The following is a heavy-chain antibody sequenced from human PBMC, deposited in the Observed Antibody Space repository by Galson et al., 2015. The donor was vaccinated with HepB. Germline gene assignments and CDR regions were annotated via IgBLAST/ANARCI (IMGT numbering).Heavy chain of an antibody. D-gene: IGHD3-3*01. J-gene: IGHJ6*02. CDR2: ISYDGSNK. Sequence: SLRLSCAASGFTFSSYGMHWVRQAPGKGLEWVAVISYDGSNKYYADSVKGRFTISRDNSKNTLYLQINSLRAEDTAVYYCARIRSGYGFLYGMDVWGQGTTVTVSS. CDR3: ARIRSGYGFLYGMDV. V-gene: IGHV3-30*03. CDR1: GFTFSSYG.